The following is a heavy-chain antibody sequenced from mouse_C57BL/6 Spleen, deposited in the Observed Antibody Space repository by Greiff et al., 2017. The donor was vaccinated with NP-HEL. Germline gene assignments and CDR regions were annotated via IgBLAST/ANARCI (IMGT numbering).Heavy chain of an antibody. J-gene: IGHJ2*01. CDR1: GYSITSGYY. Sequence: EVHLVESGPGLVKPSQSLSLTCSVTGYSITSGYYWNWIRQFPGNQLEWMGYISYDGSNNYNPSLKNRNSITRDTAKNQFFLKLNSVTTEDTATYYCARSQRLGLLRYFDYWGQGTTLTVSS. V-gene: IGHV3-6*01. D-gene: IGHD1-1*01. CDR3: ARSQRLGLLRYFDY. CDR2: ISYDGSN.